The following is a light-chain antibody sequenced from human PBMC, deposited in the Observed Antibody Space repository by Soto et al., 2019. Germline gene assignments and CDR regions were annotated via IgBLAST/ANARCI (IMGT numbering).Light chain of an antibody. J-gene: IGLJ3*02. V-gene: IGLV2-11*01. CDR2: DVT. Sequence: QSALTQPRSVSGSPGQSVTISCTGTSSGVGGYDYVSWFQHHPGKVPKLMIYDVTKRPSGVPDRFSASKSGNTASLTISGLQAEDEAEHYCRAYGGSVWVVGGGTKLTVL. CDR1: SSGVGGYDY. CDR3: RAYGGSVWV.